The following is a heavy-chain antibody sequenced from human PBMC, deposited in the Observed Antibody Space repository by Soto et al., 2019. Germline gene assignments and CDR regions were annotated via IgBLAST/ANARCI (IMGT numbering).Heavy chain of an antibody. V-gene: IGHV3-33*06. Sequence: PGGSLRLSCTGSGFTFRTYGFHWVRQPPGKGLEWVALIWYDENNKNYADSVKGRFTISRDNSQNTLYLQINSLRAEDTAVYYCAKDWRRYYDFWSGYYPFEAFDIWGQGTMVTVSS. CDR2: IWYDENNK. D-gene: IGHD3-3*01. CDR1: GFTFRTYG. CDR3: AKDWRRYYDFWSGYYPFEAFDI. J-gene: IGHJ3*02.